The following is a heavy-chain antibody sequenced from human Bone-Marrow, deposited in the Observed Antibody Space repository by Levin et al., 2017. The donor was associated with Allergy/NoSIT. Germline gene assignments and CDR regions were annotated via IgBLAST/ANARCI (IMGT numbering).Heavy chain of an antibody. D-gene: IGHD2-15*01. J-gene: IGHJ6*02. CDR3: ARDEGWVVVAATGFGMDV. CDR2: MYHSGST. V-gene: IGHV4-38-2*02. CDR1: GSSISSGYY. Sequence: ASETLSLTCAVSGSSISSGYYWGWIRPPPGKGLEWIGSMYHSGSTHYNPSLKSRVTISLDTSKNQFSLKVTSVTAADTAVYYCARDEGWVVVAATGFGMDVWGQGTTVTVSS.